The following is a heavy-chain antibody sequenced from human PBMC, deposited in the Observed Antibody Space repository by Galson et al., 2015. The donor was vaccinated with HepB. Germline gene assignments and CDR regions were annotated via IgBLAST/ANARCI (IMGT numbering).Heavy chain of an antibody. Sequence: SLRLSCAASGFTFSSYGMHWVRQAPGKGLEWVAVIWYDGSNKYYADSVKGRFTISRDNSKNTLYLQMNSLRAEDTAVYYCARVAGDRTYYYGMDVWGQGTTVTVSS. CDR2: IWYDGSNK. D-gene: IGHD1-14*01. V-gene: IGHV3-33*08. CDR1: GFTFSSYG. J-gene: IGHJ6*02. CDR3: ARVAGDRTYYYGMDV.